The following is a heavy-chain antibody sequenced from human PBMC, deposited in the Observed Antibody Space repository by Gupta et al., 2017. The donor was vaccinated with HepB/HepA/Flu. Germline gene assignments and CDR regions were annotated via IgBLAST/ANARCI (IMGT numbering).Heavy chain of an antibody. Sequence: EVHLVESGGDLVRPGGTLRLSCTASVVSLNVYWRMWVRQAPGKGLEWVATMRDAGSAKHYVDSIYYSDSAKGRFTFSRDSADNSLFLQMKSLRVEDTAVYYCANADGGSFWGQGTLVTVSS. CDR1: VVSLNVYW. D-gene: IGHD1-26*01. CDR3: ANADGGSF. V-gene: IGHV3-7*01. J-gene: IGHJ4*02. CDR2: MRDAGSAK.